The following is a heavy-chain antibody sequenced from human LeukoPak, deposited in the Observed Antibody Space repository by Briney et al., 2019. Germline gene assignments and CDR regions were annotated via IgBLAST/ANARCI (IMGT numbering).Heavy chain of an antibody. CDR1: GYSFTSYW. Sequence: GESLKISCKGPGYSFTSYWIGWVRQMPGKGLEWMGIIYPGDSDTRYSPSFQGQVTISADKSISTAYLQWSSLKASDTAMYYCASLICGGNLGPPYYFDYWGQGTLVTVSS. CDR2: IYPGDSDT. CDR3: ASLICGGNLGPPYYFDY. D-gene: IGHD4-23*01. J-gene: IGHJ4*02. V-gene: IGHV5-51*01.